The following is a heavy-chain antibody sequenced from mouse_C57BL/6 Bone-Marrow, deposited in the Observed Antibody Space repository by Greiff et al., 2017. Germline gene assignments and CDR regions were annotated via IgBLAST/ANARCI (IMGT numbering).Heavy chain of an antibody. J-gene: IGHJ4*01. V-gene: IGHV5-12*01. Sequence: EVQVVESGGGLVQPGGSLTLSCAASGFTFSDYYLYWVRQTPEKRLEWVAYISNGGGSTYYPDTVKGRFTISRDNAKNTLYLQMSRLKSEDTAMYYCARHGLTMDYWGQGTSVTVSS. CDR3: ARHGLTMDY. CDR1: GFTFSDYY. CDR2: ISNGGGST.